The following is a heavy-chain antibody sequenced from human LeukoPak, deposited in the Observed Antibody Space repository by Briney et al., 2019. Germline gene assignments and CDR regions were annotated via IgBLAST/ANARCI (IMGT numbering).Heavy chain of an antibody. V-gene: IGHV4-61*02. CDR3: AREVIAAHNWFDP. Sequence: SQTLSLTCTVSGGSISSGSYSWSRIRQPAGKGLEWIGRFYINGSTNYNPSLKSRVTISVDTSKNQFSLKLSSVTAADTALYFCAREVIAAHNWFDPWGQGTLVTVSS. J-gene: IGHJ5*02. D-gene: IGHD6-6*01. CDR1: GGSISSGSYS. CDR2: FYINGST.